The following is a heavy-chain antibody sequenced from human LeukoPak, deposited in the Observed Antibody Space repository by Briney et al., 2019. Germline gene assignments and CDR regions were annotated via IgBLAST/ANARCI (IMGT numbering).Heavy chain of an antibody. CDR1: GFTFSSYS. Sequence: GGSLRLSCAASGFTFSSYSMNWVRQAPGKGLEWVSYISSSSSTIYYADSVKGRFTISRDNAKNSLYLQMNSLRAEDTAVYYCASLTTENYWGQGTLVAVSS. D-gene: IGHD4-11*01. V-gene: IGHV3-48*04. J-gene: IGHJ4*02. CDR2: ISSSSSTI. CDR3: ASLTTENY.